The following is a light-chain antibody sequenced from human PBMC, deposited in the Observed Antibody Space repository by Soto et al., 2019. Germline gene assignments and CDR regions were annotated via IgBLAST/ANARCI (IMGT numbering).Light chain of an antibody. J-gene: IGKJ2*01. Sequence: DVVMTQSPLSLPVILGQPASISCRSSQSLVYSDGNTYLCWFQQRPGQSPRRLIYKVSNRASGVPYRFSVSVSCTDFTRKIRTVDAEDVGVYYCLQGSHCPYTFGHGTKLEIK. CDR1: QSLVYSDGNTY. CDR3: LQGSHCPYT. V-gene: IGKV2-30*01. CDR2: KVS.